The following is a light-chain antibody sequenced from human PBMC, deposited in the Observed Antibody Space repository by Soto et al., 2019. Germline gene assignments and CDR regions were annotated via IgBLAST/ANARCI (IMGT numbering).Light chain of an antibody. J-gene: IGKJ2*01. CDR1: QNIRSS. CDR3: QQYDIWPPYT. CDR2: DAS. V-gene: IGKV3-15*01. Sequence: EVVMTQSPASLSASPGERVTLSCRASQNIRSSLAWYQQRPGQAPRLLIYDASTRATGIPPRFSGGGSRTEFTVTISSLQSEDFAIYYCQQYDIWPPYTFGQGTKVDIK.